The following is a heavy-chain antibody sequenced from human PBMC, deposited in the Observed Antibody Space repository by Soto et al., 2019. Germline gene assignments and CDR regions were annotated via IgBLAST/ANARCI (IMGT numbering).Heavy chain of an antibody. CDR3: ARGLGYCSGGSCPLYYYYYGMDV. J-gene: IGHJ6*02. D-gene: IGHD2-15*01. CDR2: VNHSGST. CDR1: FTGYY. V-gene: IGHV4-34*01. Sequence: FTGYYMHWVRQPPGKGLEWIGEVNHSGSTNYNPSLKSRVTISVDTSKNQFSLKLSSVTAADTAVYYCARGLGYCSGGSCPLYYYYYGMDVWGQGTTVTVSS.